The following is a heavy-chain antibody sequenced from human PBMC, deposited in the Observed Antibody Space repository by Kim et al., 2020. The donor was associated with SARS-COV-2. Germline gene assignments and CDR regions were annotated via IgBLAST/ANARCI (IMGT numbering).Heavy chain of an antibody. Sequence: ASVKVSCKVSGYTLTGLPMQGVRGAPGKGLEWMGGFDPEDGETIYAQKFQGRVTMTEDTSTDTAYMELSSLRSEDTAVYYCATGRVAGPPAWFDPWGQGTLVTVSS. CDR1: GYTLTGLP. CDR2: FDPEDGET. CDR3: ATGRVAGPPAWFDP. D-gene: IGHD2-15*01. V-gene: IGHV1-24*01. J-gene: IGHJ5*02.